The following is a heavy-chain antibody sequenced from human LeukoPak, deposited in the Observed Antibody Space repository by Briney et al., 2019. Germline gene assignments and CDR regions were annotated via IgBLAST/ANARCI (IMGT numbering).Heavy chain of an antibody. J-gene: IGHJ4*02. CDR1: GGSLSGYY. V-gene: IGHV4-34*01. D-gene: IGHD6-19*01. CDR2: INHSGSS. CDR3: ARGVLAVAGLRY. Sequence: SETLSLTCAVYGGSLSGYYWSWIRQPPGKGLEWIREINHSGSSNYNPSLKSRVTISVDTSKNQFSLKLSSVTAADTAVYYCARGVLAVAGLRYWGQGTLVTVSS.